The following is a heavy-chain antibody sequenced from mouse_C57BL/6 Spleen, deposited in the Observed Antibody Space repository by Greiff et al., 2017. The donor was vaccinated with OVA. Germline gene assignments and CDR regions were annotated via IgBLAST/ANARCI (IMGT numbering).Heavy chain of an antibody. D-gene: IGHD1-1*01. CDR3: APYGSRELDYAMDY. CDR1: GYTFTSYW. J-gene: IGHJ4*01. V-gene: IGHV1-7*01. CDR2: HNPSRGYT. Sequence: VKLQESGAELAQPGASVTLSCKASGYTFTSYWMPLVKQRPGQGLEWICSHNPSRGYTKYNQKFKDKATLTADKSSSTAYMQLSSLTYEDSAVYYCAPYGSRELDYAMDYWGQGTSVTVSS.